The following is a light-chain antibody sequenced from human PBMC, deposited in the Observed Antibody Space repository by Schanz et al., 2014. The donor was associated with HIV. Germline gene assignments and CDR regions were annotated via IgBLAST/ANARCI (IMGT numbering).Light chain of an antibody. CDR3: QQTYNPSIT. CDR1: QNISTY. V-gene: IGKV1-39*01. Sequence: DVHMTQSPSSLSASVGDNVTITCRASQNISTYLNWYQQRPGKAPKLLIYAALNLQSGVPSRFSGSGSGTDFTLIISSLQPEDFASYFCQQTYNPSITFGQGTRLEIK. CDR2: AAL. J-gene: IGKJ5*01.